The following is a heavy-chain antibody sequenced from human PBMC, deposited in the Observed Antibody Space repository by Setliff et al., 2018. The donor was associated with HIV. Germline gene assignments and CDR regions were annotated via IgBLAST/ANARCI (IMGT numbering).Heavy chain of an antibody. Sequence: SETLSLTCTVSGGSISRSSYYWAWIRQPPGKGLEWIGNIFYSGHTFYNPSLRSRVTISVDTSKDQFSLKLSSVTAAVTAVYYCARGVAAAGLWGQGTLVTVSS. J-gene: IGHJ4*02. CDR1: GGSISRSSYY. D-gene: IGHD6-13*01. CDR2: IFYSGHT. V-gene: IGHV4-39*07. CDR3: ARGVAAAGL.